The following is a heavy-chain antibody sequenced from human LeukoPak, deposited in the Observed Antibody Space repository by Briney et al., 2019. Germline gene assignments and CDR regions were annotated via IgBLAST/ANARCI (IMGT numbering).Heavy chain of an antibody. CDR2: IYYSGST. Sequence: PGGSLRLSCAASGFTFSSYGMHWVRQPPGKGLEWIGSIYYSGSTYYNPSLKSRVTISVDTSKNQFSLRLSSVTAADTAMYYCAHFRGGAFDFWGQGTMVTVSS. CDR1: GFTFSSYG. V-gene: IGHV4-39*01. J-gene: IGHJ3*01. CDR3: AHFRGGAFDF. D-gene: IGHD3-16*01.